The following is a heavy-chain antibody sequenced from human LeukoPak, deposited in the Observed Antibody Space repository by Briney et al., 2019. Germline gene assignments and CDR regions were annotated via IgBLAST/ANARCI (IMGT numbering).Heavy chain of an antibody. CDR1: GGSISSYY. Sequence: PSETLSLTCTVSGGSISSYYWSWIRQPPGKGLEWIGEINHSGSTNYNPSLKSRVTISVDTSKNQFSLKLSSVTAADTAVYYCARGDYSSGIDYWGQGTLVTVSS. V-gene: IGHV4-34*01. CDR2: INHSGST. D-gene: IGHD6-19*01. J-gene: IGHJ4*02. CDR3: ARGDYSSGIDY.